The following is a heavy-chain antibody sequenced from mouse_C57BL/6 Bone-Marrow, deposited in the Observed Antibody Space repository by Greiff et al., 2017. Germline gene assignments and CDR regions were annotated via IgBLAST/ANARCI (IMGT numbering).Heavy chain of an antibody. V-gene: IGHV1-64*01. D-gene: IGHD2-3*01. CDR2: IHPNSGST. J-gene: IGHJ4*01. CDR1: GYTFTSYW. Sequence: QVQLQQPGAELVKPGASVKLSCKASGYTFTSYWMHWVKQRPGQGLEWIGMIHPNSGSTNSNEKFKSKATLTVDKSSSTAYMQSRSLTSEDSAVYYCAREGDCYSYAMYYWGQGTSVTGSS. CDR3: AREGDCYSYAMYY.